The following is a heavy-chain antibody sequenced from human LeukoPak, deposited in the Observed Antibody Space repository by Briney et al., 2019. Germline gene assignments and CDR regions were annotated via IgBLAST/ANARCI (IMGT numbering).Heavy chain of an antibody. CDR1: GYTFTGYY. CDR3: ARENSGYDVVEFDP. CDR2: INPNSGGT. V-gene: IGHV1-2*02. Sequence: VASVKVSCKASGYTFTGYYMHWVRQAPGQGLEWMGWINPNSGGTNYAQKFQGRVTMTRETSISTAYMELSRLRSDDTAVYYCARENSGYDVVEFDPWGQGTLVTVSS. J-gene: IGHJ5*02. D-gene: IGHD5-12*01.